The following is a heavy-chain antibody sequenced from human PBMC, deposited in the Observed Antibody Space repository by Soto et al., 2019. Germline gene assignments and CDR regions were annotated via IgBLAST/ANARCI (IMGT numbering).Heavy chain of an antibody. V-gene: IGHV1-46*01. CDR3: ARGYSSSWYVCDY. CDR1: GYTFTSFY. J-gene: IGHJ4*02. D-gene: IGHD6-13*01. Sequence: QVQLVQSGAEVKKPGASVKVSCKASGYTFTSFYMHWVRQAPGQGLEWLGIIKPSGGSTSYAQKFQGRVTMTRDTSTSTDYMELSSLRSEVTAVYYCARGYSSSWYVCDYWGQGTLVTVSS. CDR2: IKPSGGST.